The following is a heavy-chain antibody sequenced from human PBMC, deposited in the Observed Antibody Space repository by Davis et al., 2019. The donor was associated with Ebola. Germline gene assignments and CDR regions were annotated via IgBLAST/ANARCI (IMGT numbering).Heavy chain of an antibody. J-gene: IGHJ4*02. CDR3: TAYSSSSVVFFDY. V-gene: IGHV3-15*07. CDR1: GFTFSNAW. Sequence: GGSLRLSCAASGFTFSNAWMNWVRQAPGKGLEWVGRIKSKTDGGTTDYAAPVKGRFTISRDDSKNTLYLQMNSLKTEDTAVYYCTAYSSSSVVFFDYWGQGTLVTVSS. D-gene: IGHD6-6*01. CDR2: IKSKTDGGTT.